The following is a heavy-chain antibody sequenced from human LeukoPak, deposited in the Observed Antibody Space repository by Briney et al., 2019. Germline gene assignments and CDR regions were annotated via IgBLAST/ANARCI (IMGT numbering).Heavy chain of an antibody. Sequence: SDTLSLTCTVSGGSISSYYWSWIRQPPGKGLEWIGYIYYSGSTNYNPSLKSRVTISVDTSKNQFSLKLSSVTAAGTAVYYCARQLYYDILTGYFDYWGQGTLVTVSS. D-gene: IGHD3-9*01. CDR2: IYYSGST. J-gene: IGHJ4*02. CDR1: GGSISSYY. CDR3: ARQLYYDILTGYFDY. V-gene: IGHV4-59*08.